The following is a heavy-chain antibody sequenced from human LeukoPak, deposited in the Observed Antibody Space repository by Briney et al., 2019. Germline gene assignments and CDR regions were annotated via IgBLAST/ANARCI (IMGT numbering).Heavy chain of an antibody. D-gene: IGHD2-21*02. CDR1: KFNFNSYG. V-gene: IGHV3-23*01. CDR2: ISGSGGST. J-gene: IGHJ3*02. CDR3: AKDPNGDCIGTFDI. Sequence: PGGSLRLSWTTSKFNFNSYGMTWVRQAPGKGLEWVSSISGSGGSTQYAASVQGRFTISRDNSKNTLYLQMNSLRAEDTAVYYCAKDPNGDCIGTFDIWGQGTMVTVSS.